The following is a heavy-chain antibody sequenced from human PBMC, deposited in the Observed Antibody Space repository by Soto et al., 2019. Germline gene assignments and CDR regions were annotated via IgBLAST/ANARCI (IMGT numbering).Heavy chain of an antibody. V-gene: IGHV1-69*13. J-gene: IGHJ2*01. CDR1: GGTFSTYA. CDR3: ASGIQLWLRRINNGYSG. Sequence: SWMVSCKAPGGTFSTYAISWVRQAPGQGLEWMGGIIPMFGTANYAQRFQDRVTITADESTNTVYMELSSLRSEDTAVYFCASGIQLWLRRINNGYSGWGR. D-gene: IGHD5-18*01. CDR2: IIPMFGTA.